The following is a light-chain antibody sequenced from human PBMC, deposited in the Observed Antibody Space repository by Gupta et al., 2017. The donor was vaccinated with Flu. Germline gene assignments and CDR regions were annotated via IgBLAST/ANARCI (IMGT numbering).Light chain of an antibody. CDR3: QQYHDWPQT. Sequence: EIVMTQSPVTLSVSPGESAALSCRASQSINSNLAWYQQKPGQAPRLLIYGASTRATGIAVRFSGSGSGTEFTLSISSLQSEDFATYYCQQYHDWPQTFGQGTKVEIK. CDR2: GAS. J-gene: IGKJ1*01. V-gene: IGKV3-15*01. CDR1: QSINSN.